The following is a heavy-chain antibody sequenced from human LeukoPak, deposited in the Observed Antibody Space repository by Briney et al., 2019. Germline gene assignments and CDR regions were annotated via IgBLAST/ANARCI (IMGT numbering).Heavy chain of an antibody. Sequence: GGSLRLSCAASGFTFTSYSMSWVRQAPGKGLEWVSAISNNGGYTYYADSVKGRFTISRGNSKNTLYLQMNSLRAEDTAVYYCAGNSGSYYLGFDYWGQGTLVTVSS. CDR2: ISNNGGYT. V-gene: IGHV3-23*01. CDR3: AGNSGSYYLGFDY. J-gene: IGHJ4*02. D-gene: IGHD1-26*01. CDR1: GFTFTSYS.